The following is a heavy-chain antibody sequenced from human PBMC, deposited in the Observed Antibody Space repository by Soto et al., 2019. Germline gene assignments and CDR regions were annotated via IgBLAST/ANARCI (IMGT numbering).Heavy chain of an antibody. V-gene: IGHV1-2*02. CDR3: ASPYYDFWSGYYSFDP. D-gene: IGHD3-3*01. J-gene: IGHJ5*02. CDR1: GYTFTGYY. Sequence: ASVKVSCKASGYTFTGYYMHWVRQAPGQGLEWMGWINPNSGGTNYAQKFQGRVTMTRDTSISTAYMELSRLRSDDTAVYYCASPYYDFWSGYYSFDPWGQGTLVTVYS. CDR2: INPNSGGT.